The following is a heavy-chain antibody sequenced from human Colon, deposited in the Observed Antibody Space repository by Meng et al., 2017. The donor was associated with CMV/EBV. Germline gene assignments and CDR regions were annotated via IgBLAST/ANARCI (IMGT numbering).Heavy chain of an antibody. J-gene: IGHJ3*02. Sequence: GESLKISCAASGFTFSNYWMTWLRQAPGRGLELVAHIKEDGSEKYFVGSVKGRFTISRDNAKNSLYLQMNSLRAEDTAVYYCARDPFIKAFDIWGQGIMVTVSS. CDR1: GFTFSNYW. CDR3: ARDPFIKAFDI. V-gene: IGHV3-7*01. CDR2: IKEDGSEK.